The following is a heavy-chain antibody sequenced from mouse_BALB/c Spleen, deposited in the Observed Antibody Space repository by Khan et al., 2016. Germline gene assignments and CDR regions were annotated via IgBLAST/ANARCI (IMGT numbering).Heavy chain of an antibody. Sequence: EVQLQESGPGLVKPSQSLSLTCTVTGYSITSDYAWNWIRQFPGNKLEWMGYISYSGSTSYNPSLKSRISITRDTSKNQFFLQLNSVTTEDTATYYCARGDGSSWFAYRGQGTLVTVSA. CDR1: GYSITSDYA. CDR2: ISYSGST. CDR3: ARGDGSSWFAY. V-gene: IGHV3-2*02. J-gene: IGHJ3*01. D-gene: IGHD2-3*01.